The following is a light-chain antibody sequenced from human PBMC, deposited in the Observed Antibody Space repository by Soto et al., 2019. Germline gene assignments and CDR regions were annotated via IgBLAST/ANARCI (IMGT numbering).Light chain of an antibody. Sequence: QSVLTQPASVSAAPGQKVTISCSGSSSNIGNNYVSWYRQLPGTAPKLLIYDNNKRPSGIPDRFSGSKSGTSATLGITGLQTGDEADYYCGTWDSSLSAYVVFGGGTQLTVL. CDR3: GTWDSSLSAYVV. CDR1: SSNIGNNY. CDR2: DNN. V-gene: IGLV1-51*01. J-gene: IGLJ2*01.